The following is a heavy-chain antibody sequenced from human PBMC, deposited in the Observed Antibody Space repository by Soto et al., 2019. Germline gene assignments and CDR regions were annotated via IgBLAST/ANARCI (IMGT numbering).Heavy chain of an antibody. V-gene: IGHV3-30*03. Sequence: QVQLVESGGGVVQPGRSLRLSCAASGFTFSSYGMHWVRQAPGKGLEWVAVISYDGSNKYYADSVKGRFTISRDNSKNTLYLQMNSLRAEDTAVYYCARDPGGGQLAYMDVWGKGTTVTVSS. CDR1: GFTFSSYG. D-gene: IGHD6-6*01. J-gene: IGHJ6*03. CDR3: ARDPGGGQLAYMDV. CDR2: ISYDGSNK.